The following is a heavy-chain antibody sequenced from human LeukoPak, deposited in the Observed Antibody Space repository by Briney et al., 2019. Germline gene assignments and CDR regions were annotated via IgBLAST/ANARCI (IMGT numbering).Heavy chain of an antibody. CDR2: ISSSGSTI. Sequence: HPGGSLRLSCAASGFTFSSYEMNWVRQAPGKGLEWVSYISSSGSTIYYADSVKGRFTISRDNAKNSLYLQMNSLRAEDTAVYYCARAESGILTGDTPDYWGQGTLVTVSP. CDR3: ARAESGILTGDTPDY. V-gene: IGHV3-48*03. CDR1: GFTFSSYE. J-gene: IGHJ4*02. D-gene: IGHD3-9*01.